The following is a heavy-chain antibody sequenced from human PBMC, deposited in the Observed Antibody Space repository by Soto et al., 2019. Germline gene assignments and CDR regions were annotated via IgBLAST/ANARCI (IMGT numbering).Heavy chain of an antibody. Sequence: GASVKVSCKASGFTFTSSAVPWVRQARGQRLEWIGWIVVGSGNTNYAQKFQEGVTITRDMSTSTAYMELSSLRSEDTAVYYCARDQGITTFGVYSMYYYGMDVWGQGTTVTVSS. CDR3: ARDQGITTFGVYSMYYYGMDV. V-gene: IGHV1-58*01. CDR2: IVVGSGNT. CDR1: GFTFTSSA. J-gene: IGHJ6*02. D-gene: IGHD3-3*01.